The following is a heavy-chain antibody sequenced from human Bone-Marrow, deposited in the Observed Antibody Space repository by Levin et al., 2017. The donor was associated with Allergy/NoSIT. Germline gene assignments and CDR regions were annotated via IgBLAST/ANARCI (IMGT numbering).Heavy chain of an antibody. J-gene: IGHJ3*02. CDR1: GGSINTYY. Sequence: PSQTLSLTCTVSGGSINTYYWNWIRQPPGKGLECIGHIRNNGSANYNPSLKTRVTISVDTSKNQFSLKLSSVTAADTAVYYCARGRPLSAAYGFDIWGQGTMVTVSS. D-gene: IGHD6-13*01. CDR3: ARGRPLSAAYGFDI. CDR2: IRNNGSA. V-gene: IGHV4-59*01.